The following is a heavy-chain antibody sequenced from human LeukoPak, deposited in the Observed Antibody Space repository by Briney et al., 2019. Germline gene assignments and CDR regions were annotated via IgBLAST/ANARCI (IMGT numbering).Heavy chain of an antibody. CDR2: INPNTGGT. V-gene: IGHV1-2*02. CDR1: GYTFTGYY. Sequence: ASVKVSCKASGYTFTGYYIHWVRQAPGQGLEWMGWINPNTGGTNYAQKFQGRVTMTRDTSISTAYMELSRLRSDDTAVYYCARLAYYYGSGRSYYYYYTDVWGKGTTVTISS. J-gene: IGHJ6*03. D-gene: IGHD3-10*01. CDR3: ARLAYYYGSGRSYYYYYTDV.